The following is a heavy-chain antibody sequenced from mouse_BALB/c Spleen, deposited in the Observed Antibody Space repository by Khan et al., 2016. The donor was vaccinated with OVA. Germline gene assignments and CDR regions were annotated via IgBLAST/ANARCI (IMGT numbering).Heavy chain of an antibody. CDR1: GFSLSRYN. Sequence: VELVESGPGLVAPSQSLSITCTVSGFSLSRYNIHWVRQPPGKGLEWLGMIWAGGGTDYNSTLNSRLNISKDNSKSQVFLKMNSLQTDDTAMYYCARAYYRYDGYYAMDFWGQGTSVTVSS. J-gene: IGHJ4*01. V-gene: IGHV2-6-4*01. CDR2: IWAGGGT. D-gene: IGHD2-14*01. CDR3: ARAYYRYDGYYAMDF.